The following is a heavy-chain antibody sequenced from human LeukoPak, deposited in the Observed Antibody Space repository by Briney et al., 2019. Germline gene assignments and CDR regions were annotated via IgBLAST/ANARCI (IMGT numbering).Heavy chain of an antibody. CDR2: IYHSGST. D-gene: IGHD2-21*02. J-gene: IGHJ4*02. V-gene: IGHV4-4*02. Sequence: SETLSLTCAVSGGSISSSNWWSRVRQPPGKGLEWIGEIYHSGSTNYNPSLKSRVTISVDKSKNQFSLKLSSVTAADTAVYYCARAQPLAYCGGDCYPHFDYWGQGTLVTVSS. CDR3: ARAQPLAYCGGDCYPHFDY. CDR1: GGSISSSNW.